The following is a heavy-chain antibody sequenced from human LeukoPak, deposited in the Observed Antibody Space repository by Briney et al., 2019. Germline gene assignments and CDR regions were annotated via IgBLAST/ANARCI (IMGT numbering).Heavy chain of an antibody. V-gene: IGHV3-23*01. J-gene: IGHJ4*02. CDR1: GVTFSSYA. Sequence: GGSLRLSCAASGVTFSSYAMSWVRQAPGKGLEWVSAISGSGGSTYYADSVKGRFTISRDNSKNTLYLQMNSLRAEDTAVYYCAGGGFGELLAPTYFDYWGQGTLVTVSS. CDR2: ISGSGGST. D-gene: IGHD3-10*01. CDR3: AGGGFGELLAPTYFDY.